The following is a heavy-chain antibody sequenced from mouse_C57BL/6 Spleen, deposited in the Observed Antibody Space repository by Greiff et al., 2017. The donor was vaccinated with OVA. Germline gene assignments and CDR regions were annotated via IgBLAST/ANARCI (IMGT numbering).Heavy chain of an antibody. D-gene: IGHD2-4*01. Sequence: VKLMESGAELARPGASVKLSCKASGYTFTSYGISWVKQRTGQGLEWIGEIYPRSGNTYYNEKFKGKATLTADKSSSTAYMELRSLTSEDSAVYFCARSDDYDVDDWGQGTTLTVSS. V-gene: IGHV1-81*01. J-gene: IGHJ2*01. CDR2: IYPRSGNT. CDR1: GYTFTSYG. CDR3: ARSDDYDVDD.